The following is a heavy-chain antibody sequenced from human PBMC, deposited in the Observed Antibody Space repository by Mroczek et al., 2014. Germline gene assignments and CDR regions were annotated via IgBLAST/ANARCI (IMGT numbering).Heavy chain of an antibody. Sequence: QVQLQQWGPGLVKPSQTLSLTCTVSGGSISSGGYYWSWIRQHPGKGLEWIGYIYYSGSTYYNPSLKSRVTISVDTSKNQFSLKLSSVTAADTAVYYCARVAYPDYGDYGGRRPSRKDDAFDIWGQGTMVTVSS. CDR1: GGSISSGGYY. CDR2: IYYSGST. CDR3: ARVAYPDYGDYGGRRPSRKDDAFDI. J-gene: IGHJ3*02. V-gene: IGHV4-31*03. D-gene: IGHD4-17*01.